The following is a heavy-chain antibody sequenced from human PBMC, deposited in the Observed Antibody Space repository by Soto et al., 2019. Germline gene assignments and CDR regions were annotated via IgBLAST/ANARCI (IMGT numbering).Heavy chain of an antibody. V-gene: IGHV4-39*01. CDR1: GDSMSSSDYY. CDR2: IYYSGST. CDR3: ARRTVNIRTFYSGLKTHCFDY. Sequence: SETLSLTCAVSGDSMSSSDYYWGWNRQPPGKGLEWIGSIYYSGSTYYNPSLQSRVAISVDTSKNQFSLKLKSVTAADTAIYYCARRTVNIRTFYSGLKTHCFDYWGQGAPVTVSS. D-gene: IGHD6-19*01. J-gene: IGHJ4*02.